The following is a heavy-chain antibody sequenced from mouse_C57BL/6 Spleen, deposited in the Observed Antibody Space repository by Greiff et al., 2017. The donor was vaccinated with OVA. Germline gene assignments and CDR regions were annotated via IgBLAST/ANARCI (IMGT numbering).Heavy chain of an antibody. V-gene: IGHV1-15*01. CDR3: TRRYYCSSYYFDY. D-gene: IGHD1-1*01. Sequence: VKLMESGAELVRPGASVTLSCKASGYTFTDYEMHWVKQTPVHGLEWIGAIDPETGGTGYNQKFKGKAILTADKSSSTAYMELRSLTSEDSAVYYCTRRYYCSSYYFDYWGQGTTLTVSS. J-gene: IGHJ2*01. CDR2: IDPETGGT. CDR1: GYTFTDYE.